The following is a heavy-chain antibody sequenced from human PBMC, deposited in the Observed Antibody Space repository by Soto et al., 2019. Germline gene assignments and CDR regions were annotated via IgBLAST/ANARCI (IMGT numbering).Heavy chain of an antibody. V-gene: IGHV4-59*01. Sequence: PWETLSLTCTVSGGSISSYYWSWIRQPPGKGLEWIGYIYYSGSTNYNPSLKSRVTISVDTSKNQFSLKLSSVTAADTAVYYCARVYSSSPLPWFDPWGQGTLVTVSS. CDR3: ARVYSSSPLPWFDP. CDR1: GGSISSYY. CDR2: IYYSGST. J-gene: IGHJ5*02. D-gene: IGHD6-13*01.